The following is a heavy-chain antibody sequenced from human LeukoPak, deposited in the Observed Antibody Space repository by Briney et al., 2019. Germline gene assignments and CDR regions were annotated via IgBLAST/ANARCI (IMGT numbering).Heavy chain of an antibody. J-gene: IGHJ4*02. CDR1: GFTFSSYG. D-gene: IGHD4-23*01. Sequence: GGSLRLSCAASGFTFSSYGMNLVRQAPGKGLEWVSYISSGSSTIYYADSVKGRFTISRDNAKNSLYLQMNSLGAEDTAVYYCARGLMTTVVTHYYWGQGTLVTVSS. CDR2: ISSGSSTI. V-gene: IGHV3-48*01. CDR3: ARGLMTTVVTHYY.